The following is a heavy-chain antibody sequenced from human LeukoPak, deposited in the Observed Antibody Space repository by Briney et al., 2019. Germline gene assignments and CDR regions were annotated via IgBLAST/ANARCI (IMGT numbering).Heavy chain of an antibody. D-gene: IGHD6-13*01. V-gene: IGHV3-30*02. CDR3: AEDSSSWYLGWYFDL. CDR2: IRYYGSNK. Sequence: GGSLRLSCAASGFTFSNDGMHWVRQAPGKGLERVALIRYYGSNKYYADSVQGRFTISRHNSKNTLYLQMNSLGAEDTAGYYCAEDSSSWYLGWYFDLGGGGTLVTVSS. CDR1: GFTFSNDG. J-gene: IGHJ2*01.